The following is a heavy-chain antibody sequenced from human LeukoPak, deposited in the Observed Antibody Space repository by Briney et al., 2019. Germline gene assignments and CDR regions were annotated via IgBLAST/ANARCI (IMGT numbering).Heavy chain of an antibody. CDR2: IGPTGSDR. D-gene: IGHD1-14*01. V-gene: IGHV3-21*06. CDR1: GFTFSSYS. J-gene: IGHJ4*02. CDR3: ATETNGRHYDY. Sequence: GGSLRLSCAASGFTFSSYSMNWVRQAPGKGLEWVASIGPTGSDRYHADSIKGRFTISRDNANNFLYLQMNTLRAEDTAVYYCATETNGRHYDYWGQGTLLTVSS.